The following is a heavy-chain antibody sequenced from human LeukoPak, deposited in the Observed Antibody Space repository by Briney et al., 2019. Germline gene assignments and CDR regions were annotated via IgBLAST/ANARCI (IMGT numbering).Heavy chain of an antibody. CDR2: IYPGDSDT. CDR3: ARLDYDILTGYYSPLDY. V-gene: IGHV5-51*01. D-gene: IGHD3-9*01. CDR1: GYSFTSYW. J-gene: IGHJ4*02. Sequence: GESLKISCKGSGYSFTSYWIGWVRQMPGKCLEWMGIIYPGDSDTRYSPSFQGQVTISADKSISTAYLQWSSLKASDTAMYYCARLDYDILTGYYSPLDYWGQGTLVTVSS.